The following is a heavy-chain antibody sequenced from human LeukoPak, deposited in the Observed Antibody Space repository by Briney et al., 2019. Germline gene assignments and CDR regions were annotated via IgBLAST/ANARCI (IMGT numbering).Heavy chain of an antibody. CDR2: IHADSGNT. Sequence: ASVKVSCKTSGYTFTTCAVHWVRQAPGQRLEWMGWIHADSGNTKYSQKFQGRVTITADESTSTAYMELSSLRSEDTAVYYCARDARRDYPDAFDIWGQGTMVTVSS. D-gene: IGHD4-11*01. CDR1: GYTFTTCA. CDR3: ARDARRDYPDAFDI. V-gene: IGHV1-3*01. J-gene: IGHJ3*02.